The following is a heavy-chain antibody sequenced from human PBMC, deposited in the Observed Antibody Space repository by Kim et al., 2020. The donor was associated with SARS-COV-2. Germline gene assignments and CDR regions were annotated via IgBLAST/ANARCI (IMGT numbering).Heavy chain of an antibody. J-gene: IGHJ4*02. CDR1: GFTFSNAG. V-gene: IGHV3-15*01. Sequence: GGSLRLSCAASGFTFSNAGMSWVRQAPGKGLEWVGRIKSKTDGENTDYAAPGKGRFTIPREDTKNTLYLQMNSLKSEDTAVYYCTAFEYWGQGTLVTVSS. CDR3: TAFEY. CDR2: IKSKTDGENT.